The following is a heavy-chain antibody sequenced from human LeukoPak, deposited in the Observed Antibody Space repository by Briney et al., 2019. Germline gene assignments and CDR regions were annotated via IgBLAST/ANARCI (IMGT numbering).Heavy chain of an antibody. CDR3: AKPDGGYGSYFDY. J-gene: IGHJ4*02. CDR2: ISYDGSNK. CDR1: GFTFSSYA. V-gene: IGHV3-30*18. Sequence: GGSLRLSCAASGFTFSSYAMSWVRQAPGKGLEWVAVISYDGSNKYYADSVKGRFTISRDNSKNTLYLQMNSLRAEDTAVYYCAKPDGGYGSYFDYWGQGTLVTVSS. D-gene: IGHD4-17*01.